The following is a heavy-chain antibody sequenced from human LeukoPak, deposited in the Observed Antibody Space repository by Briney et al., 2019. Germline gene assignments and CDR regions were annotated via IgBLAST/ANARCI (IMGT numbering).Heavy chain of an antibody. CDR1: DGSINSYY. Sequence: SETLSLTCSVSDGSINSYYWNWIRRPPGKGLEWIGYIYYNGNTNYSPSLKSRVTMSVDTSKNLFSLKVSSVTAAGTAVYYCARGRSNYYGMDVWGQGTTVTVSS. J-gene: IGHJ6*02. V-gene: IGHV4-59*01. D-gene: IGHD1-26*01. CDR3: ARGRSNYYGMDV. CDR2: IYYNGNT.